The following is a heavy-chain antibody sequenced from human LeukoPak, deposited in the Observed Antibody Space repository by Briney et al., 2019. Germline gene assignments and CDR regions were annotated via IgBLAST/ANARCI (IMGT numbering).Heavy chain of an antibody. D-gene: IGHD3-22*01. CDR1: GYTFTSYY. Sequence: ASVKVSCKASGYTFTSYYMHWVRQAPGQGLEWMGIINPSGGSTSYAQKFQGRVTMTRDTSTSTVYMELSSLRSEDTAVYYCARGLLRSYYCDSSGYRFDYWGQGTLVTVSS. J-gene: IGHJ4*02. CDR3: ARGLLRSYYCDSSGYRFDY. V-gene: IGHV1-46*01. CDR2: INPSGGST.